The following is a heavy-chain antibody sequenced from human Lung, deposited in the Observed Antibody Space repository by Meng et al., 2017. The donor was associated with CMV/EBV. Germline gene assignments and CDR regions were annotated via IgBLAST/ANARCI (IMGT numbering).Heavy chain of an antibody. J-gene: IGHJ6*02. D-gene: IGHD3-22*01. CDR2: ISSSSSYI. CDR3: ARAYYYDSSGYYIATNYYYYGMDV. CDR1: GFTFSSYS. Sequence: GESLKISCAASGFTFSSYSMNWVRQAPGKGLEWVSSISSSSSYIYYADSVKGRFTISRDNAKNSLYLQMNSLRAEDTAVYYCARAYYYDSSGYYIATNYYYYGMDVWXQGTXVTVAS. V-gene: IGHV3-21*04.